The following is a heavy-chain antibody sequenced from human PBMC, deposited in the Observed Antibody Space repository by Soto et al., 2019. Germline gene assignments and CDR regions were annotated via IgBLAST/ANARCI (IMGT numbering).Heavy chain of an antibody. CDR2: ISNSGSIT. V-gene: IGHV3-23*01. J-gene: IGHJ4*02. Sequence: EVQLLDSGGGLVQPGGSLRVSCTASGFTFSSYAMTWVRQAPGKGLEWVSAISNSGSITYYAESVKGRFTISRDNSKNTLDLQMNSLRAEDTAVYYCAKGMLVVVINGPFDYWGQGILVTVSS. D-gene: IGHD3-22*01. CDR1: GFTFSSYA. CDR3: AKGMLVVVINGPFDY.